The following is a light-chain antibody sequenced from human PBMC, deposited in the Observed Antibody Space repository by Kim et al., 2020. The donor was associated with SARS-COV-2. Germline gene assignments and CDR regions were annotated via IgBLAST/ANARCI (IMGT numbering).Light chain of an antibody. Sequence: DIQMTQSPSSLSASVGDRVTITCRASQDIANSLAWYQQKPGKVPKLLIYAASTLQSGVPSRFSGSGSGTQFTLTIGSLQTEDVATYYCQKYNSAPWTFGPGDKVEIK. CDR2: AAS. CDR3: QKYNSAPWT. V-gene: IGKV1-27*01. CDR1: QDIANS. J-gene: IGKJ1*01.